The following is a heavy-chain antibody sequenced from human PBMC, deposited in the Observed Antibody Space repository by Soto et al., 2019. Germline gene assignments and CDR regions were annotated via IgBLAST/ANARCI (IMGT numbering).Heavy chain of an antibody. J-gene: IGHJ6*03. CDR3: ARGGYDQLLYYYYYYMDV. V-gene: IGHV3-48*01. Sequence: PGGSLRLSCAASGFTFSSYSMNWVRQAPGKGLEWVSYISSSSSTIYYADSVKGRFTISRDNAKNSLYLQMNSLRAEDTAVYYCARGGYDQLLYYYYYYMDVWGKGTTVTVSS. CDR1: GFTFSSYS. D-gene: IGHD5-12*01. CDR2: ISSSSSTI.